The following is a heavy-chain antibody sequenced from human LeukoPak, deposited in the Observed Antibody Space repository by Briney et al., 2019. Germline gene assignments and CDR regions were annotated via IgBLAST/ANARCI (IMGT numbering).Heavy chain of an antibody. CDR2: IYENGGTT. J-gene: IGHJ4*02. D-gene: IGHD2-21*01. V-gene: IGHV3-23*01. Sequence: GGSLRLSCVGSGFTFRSHAMGWVRQAPERGMGFVSGIYENGGTTYYADSVKGRFSISRDNSKNTLYLQMDSLRGEDTAVYYCAKDFRIGYSAHFDYWGQGALVTVSS. CDR3: AKDFRIGYSAHFDY. CDR1: GFTFRSHA.